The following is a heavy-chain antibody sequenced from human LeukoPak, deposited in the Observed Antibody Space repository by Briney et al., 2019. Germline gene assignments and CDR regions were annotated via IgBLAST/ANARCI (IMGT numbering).Heavy chain of an antibody. D-gene: IGHD4-17*01. CDR3: AKDVYGDYGGLDH. CDR1: GFPFSTYA. CDR2: IRGSDGST. Sequence: PGGSLRLSCAASGFPFSTYAMSWVRQAPGKGLEWVSSIRGSDGSTYYADSVKGRFAISRDNSKNTLYLQINSLRAEDTAVYYCAKDVYGDYGGLDHWGQGTLVTDSS. J-gene: IGHJ4*02. V-gene: IGHV3-23*01.